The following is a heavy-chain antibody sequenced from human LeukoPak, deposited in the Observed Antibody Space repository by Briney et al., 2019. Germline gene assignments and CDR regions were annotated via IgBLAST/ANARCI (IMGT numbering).Heavy chain of an antibody. V-gene: IGHV1-2*02. CDR3: ARTAAGGYSYGWEVIDY. CDR2: INPNSGGT. D-gene: IGHD5-18*01. J-gene: IGHJ4*02. Sequence: ASVRVSCKASGYTFTGDYMHWGRQAPGQGREWRGWINPNSGGTNYAQKFQGRVTMTRDTSISTAYMELSRLRSDDTAVYYCARTAAGGYSYGWEVIDYWGQGTLVTVSS. CDR1: GYTFTGDY.